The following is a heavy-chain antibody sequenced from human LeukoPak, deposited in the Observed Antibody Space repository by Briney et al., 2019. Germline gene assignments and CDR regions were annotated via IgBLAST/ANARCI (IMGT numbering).Heavy chain of an antibody. V-gene: IGHV3-23*01. D-gene: IGHD6-13*01. CDR1: GFTFSSYA. J-gene: IGHJ4*02. CDR3: AKAHSSWYYYFDY. CDR2: ISGSGGST. Sequence: GGSLRLSCAASGFTFSSYAMSWVRQAPGKGLEWVSAISGSGGSTYYADSVKGRFTISRDNAKNSLYLQMNSLRAEDTALYYCAKAHSSWYYYFDYWGQGTLVTVSS.